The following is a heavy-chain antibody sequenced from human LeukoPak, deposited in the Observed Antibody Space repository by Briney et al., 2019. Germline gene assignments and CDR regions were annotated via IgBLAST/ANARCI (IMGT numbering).Heavy chain of an antibody. CDR1: GYTLTELS. J-gene: IGHJ4*02. Sequence: ASVKVSCKVSGYTLTELSMHWVRQAPGKGLEWMGGFDPENGETIYAQKLQGRVTMTTDTSTSTAYMELRSLRSDDTAVYYCARDRGSGYYDYWGQGTLVTVSS. D-gene: IGHD3-3*01. CDR2: FDPENGET. V-gene: IGHV1-24*01. CDR3: ARDRGSGYYDY.